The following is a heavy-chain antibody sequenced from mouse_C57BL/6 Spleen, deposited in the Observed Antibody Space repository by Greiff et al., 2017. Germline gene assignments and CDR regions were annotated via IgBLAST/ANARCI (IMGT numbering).Heavy chain of an antibody. J-gene: IGHJ3*01. CDR2: IDPETGGT. CDR1: GYTFTDYE. V-gene: IGHV1-15*01. D-gene: IGHD1-1*01. Sequence: QVHVKQSGAELVRPGASVTLSCKASGYTFTDYEMHWVKQTPVHGLEWIGAIDPETGGTAYNQKFKGKAILTADKSSSTAYMELRSLTSEDSAVYYCTFYGSSHEGFAYWGQGTLVTVSA. CDR3: TFYGSSHEGFAY.